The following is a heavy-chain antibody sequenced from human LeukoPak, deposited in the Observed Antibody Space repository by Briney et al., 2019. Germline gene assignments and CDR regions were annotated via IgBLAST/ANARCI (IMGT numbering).Heavy chain of an antibody. CDR1: GYTFTSYG. J-gene: IGHJ6*03. CDR3: ARDRATVTNGYYYYMDV. V-gene: IGHV1-18*01. Sequence: GASVKVSCKASGYTFTSYGISWARQAPGQGLEWMGWISAYNGNTNYAQKLQGRVTMTTDTSTSTAYMELRSLRSDDTAVYYCARDRATVTNGYYYYMDVWGKGTTVTVSS. D-gene: IGHD4-11*01. CDR2: ISAYNGNT.